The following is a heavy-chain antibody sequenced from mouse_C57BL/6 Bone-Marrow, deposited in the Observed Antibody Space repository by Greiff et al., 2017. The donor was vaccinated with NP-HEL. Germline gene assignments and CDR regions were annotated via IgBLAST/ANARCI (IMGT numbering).Heavy chain of an antibody. CDR3: ARSEIYYDYVDY. V-gene: IGHV1-54*01. CDR2: INPGSGGT. J-gene: IGHJ2*01. D-gene: IGHD2-4*01. Sequence: QVHVKQSGAELVRPGTSVKVSCKASGYAFTNYLIAWVKQRPGQGLEWIGVINPGSGGTNYNEKFKGKATLTADKSSSTAYMQLSSLTSEDSAVYFCARSEIYYDYVDYWGQGTTLTVSS. CDR1: GYAFTNYL.